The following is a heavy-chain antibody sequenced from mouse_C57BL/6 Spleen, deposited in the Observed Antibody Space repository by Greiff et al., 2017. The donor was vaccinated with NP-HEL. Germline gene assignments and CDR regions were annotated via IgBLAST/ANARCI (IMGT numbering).Heavy chain of an antibody. J-gene: IGHJ1*03. CDR1: GFSLSPSNMG. D-gene: IGHD1-1*02. V-gene: IGHV8-5*01. CDR2: IWWNDDK. CDR3: AQMEVVIRDWYFDV. Sequence: QVTLKVSGPGILQPSQTLSLTCSFSGFSLSPSNMGIGWIRQPSGKGLEWLAPIWWNDDKYYTPSLKSRLTISKDTSNNQVFLKITSVDTADTATYYCAQMEVVIRDWYFDVWGTGTTVTVSS.